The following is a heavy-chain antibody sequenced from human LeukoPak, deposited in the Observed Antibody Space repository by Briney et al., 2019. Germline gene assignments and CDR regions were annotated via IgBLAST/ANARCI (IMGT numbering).Heavy chain of an antibody. J-gene: IGHJ4*02. CDR3: ARARAAGSWYYFDS. CDR1: GGSINSYY. V-gene: IGHV4-4*07. D-gene: IGHD6-13*01. CDR2: VFSSGST. Sequence: ASETLSLTCTVSGGSINSYYWSWIRQPAGKGLEWIGRVFSSGSTNYNPSLKSRVTMSISPSKAQFSLQLTSVTAADTAVYYCARARAAGSWYYFDSWGQGVLVTVSS.